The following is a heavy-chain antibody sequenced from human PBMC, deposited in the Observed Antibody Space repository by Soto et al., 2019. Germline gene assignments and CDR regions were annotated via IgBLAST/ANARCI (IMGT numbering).Heavy chain of an antibody. Sequence: GGSLRLSCAASGFTFSSYGMSWVRQAPGKGLEWVSSISGNGAGTYYADSVKGRFTVSRDNSKNTLNLQMNSLRAEDTAVYYCARGRGGSYGGNSAHFDIWGQGTLVTVSS. J-gene: IGHJ3*02. CDR1: GFTFSSYG. CDR3: ARGRGGSYGGNSAHFDI. CDR2: ISGNGAGT. D-gene: IGHD4-17*01. V-gene: IGHV3-23*01.